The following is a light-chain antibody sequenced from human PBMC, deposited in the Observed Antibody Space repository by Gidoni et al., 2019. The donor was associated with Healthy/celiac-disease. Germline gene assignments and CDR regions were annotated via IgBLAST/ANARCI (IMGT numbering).Light chain of an antibody. V-gene: IGKV1-8*01. CDR1: QGISSY. CDR3: QQYYSYPQT. CDR2: AAS. J-gene: IGKJ1*01. Sequence: AIRMTQSPSSFSASTGDRVTITCRASQGISSYLPWYQQKPGKAPKLLIYAASTLQSGVPSRFSGSGSGTDFTLTISCLQSEDFATYYCQQYYSYPQTLGQGTKVEIK.